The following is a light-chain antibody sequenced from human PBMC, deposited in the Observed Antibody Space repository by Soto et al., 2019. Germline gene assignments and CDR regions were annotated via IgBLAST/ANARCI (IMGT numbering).Light chain of an antibody. Sequence: QSALAQPASVSGSPGQSITISCTGSSRDVGRYNLVSWYQQYPGKAPKLMIYEDTQRPSGVSNRFSGSKSGNTASLTISGLQADDEADYYCCSYAGSSIHVVFGGGTQLTVL. CDR3: CSYAGSSIHVV. CDR2: EDT. CDR1: SRDVGRYNL. V-gene: IGLV2-23*01. J-gene: IGLJ2*01.